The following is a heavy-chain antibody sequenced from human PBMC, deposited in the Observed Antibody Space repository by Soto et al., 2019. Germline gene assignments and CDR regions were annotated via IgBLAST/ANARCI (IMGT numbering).Heavy chain of an antibody. CDR2: IIPLFGTA. CDR1: GGTFSSYA. J-gene: IGHJ6*02. CDR3: ARGDHIVLMVYSSYYYYSGMDV. V-gene: IGHV1-69*12. D-gene: IGHD2-8*01. Sequence: QVQLVQSGAEVKKPGSSVKVSCKASGGTFSSYAISWVRQAPGQGLEWMGGIIPLFGTANYAQKFQGRVTITADESTSTAYMELSSLRSEDTAVYYCARGDHIVLMVYSSYYYYSGMDVWGQGTTVTVSS.